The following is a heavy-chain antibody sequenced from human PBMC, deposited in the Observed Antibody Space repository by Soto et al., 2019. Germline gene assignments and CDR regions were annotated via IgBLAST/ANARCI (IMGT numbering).Heavy chain of an antibody. Sequence: QVQLQESGPGLVKPSETLSLTCTVSGGSVSSTGYYWSWIRQPPGKGLEWIGYLYYSGSTNYSPSLKRRVTISVDTSKNQFSLKLSSVTAADTAVYYCARDGYGDASYWGQGTLVTVSS. D-gene: IGHD4-17*01. J-gene: IGHJ4*02. CDR2: LYYSGST. CDR3: ARDGYGDASY. V-gene: IGHV4-61*08. CDR1: GGSVSSTGYY.